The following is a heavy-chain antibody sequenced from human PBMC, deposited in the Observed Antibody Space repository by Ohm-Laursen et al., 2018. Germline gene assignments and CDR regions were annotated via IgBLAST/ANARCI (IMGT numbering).Heavy chain of an antibody. Sequence: SLRLSCAASGFTLNSHWMHWVRQGPGERLVWVSRITSDGTSTAYADSVRGRFTISRDTAKNTLYLQMNSLRVEDTAVYYCARNPYDYWGQGTLVTVSS. D-gene: IGHD1-14*01. J-gene: IGHJ4*02. V-gene: IGHV3-74*01. CDR2: ITSDGTST. CDR1: GFTLNSHW. CDR3: ARNPYDY.